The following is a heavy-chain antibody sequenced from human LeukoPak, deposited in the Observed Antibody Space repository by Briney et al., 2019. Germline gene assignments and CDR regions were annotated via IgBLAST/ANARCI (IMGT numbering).Heavy chain of an antibody. D-gene: IGHD4-17*01. V-gene: IGHV3-23*01. Sequence: GGSLRPSCTASGFTFSAYAMMWVRQAPGKGPEWVSAIRGGGTSEFYADSVKGRFRISRDNSKDTLFLQMNSLRAEDTAVYYYARDPNGDYIGAFDMWGPGTMVTVSS. CDR2: IRGGGTSE. CDR3: ARDPNGDYIGAFDM. CDR1: GFTFSAYA. J-gene: IGHJ3*02.